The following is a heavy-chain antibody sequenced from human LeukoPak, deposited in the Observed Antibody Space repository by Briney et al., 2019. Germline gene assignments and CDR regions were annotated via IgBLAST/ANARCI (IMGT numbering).Heavy chain of an antibody. J-gene: IGHJ4*02. CDR3: ARGGGPGDYDILTGYAF. V-gene: IGHV1-18*01. D-gene: IGHD3-9*01. CDR2: ISAYNGNT. CDR1: GYTFTSYG. Sequence: ASVKVSCKASGYTFTSYGISWVRQAPGQGLEWMGWISAYNGNTNYAQKLQGRVTMTTDTSTSTAYMELRSLRSDDTAVYCCARGGGPGDYDILTGYAFWGQGTLVTVSS.